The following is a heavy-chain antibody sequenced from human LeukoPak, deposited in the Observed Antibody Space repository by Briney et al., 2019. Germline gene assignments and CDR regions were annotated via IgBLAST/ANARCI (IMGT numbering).Heavy chain of an antibody. D-gene: IGHD2-2*01. CDR1: GGTFSSYA. Sequence: ASVKVSCKASGGTFSSYAISWVRQAPGQGLEWMGGIIPIFGTANYAQKFQGRVTITADESTSTAYMEPSSLRSEDTAVYYCARGSGRGSTSCYLAGRGSYYGCYYYGMDVWGQGTTVTVSS. CDR3: ARGSGRGSTSCYLAGRGSYYGCYYYGMDV. CDR2: IIPIFGTA. J-gene: IGHJ6*02. V-gene: IGHV1-69*13.